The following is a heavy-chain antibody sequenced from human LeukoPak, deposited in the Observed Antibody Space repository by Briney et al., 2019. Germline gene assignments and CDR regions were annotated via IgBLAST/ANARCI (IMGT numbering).Heavy chain of an antibody. CDR1: GYTFTSYA. Sequence: ASVKVSCEASGYTFTSYAMNWVRQAPGQGLEWMGWINTNTGNPTYAQGFTGRFVFSLDTSVSTAYLQISSLKAEDTAVYYCARVRGRYGDYGNYMDVWGKGTTVTVSS. D-gene: IGHD4-17*01. V-gene: IGHV7-4-1*02. J-gene: IGHJ6*03. CDR3: ARVRGRYGDYGNYMDV. CDR2: INTNTGNP.